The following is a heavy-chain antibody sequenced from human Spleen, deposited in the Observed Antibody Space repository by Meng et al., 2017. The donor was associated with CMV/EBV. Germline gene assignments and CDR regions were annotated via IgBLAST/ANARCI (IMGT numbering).Heavy chain of an antibody. V-gene: IGHV4-31*02. J-gene: IGHJ4*02. CDR2: IYYSGST. CDR1: GGSISSSGDY. D-gene: IGHD4-11*01. CDR3: ARNRRDYSNYYFDY. Sequence: SGGSISSSGDYWSWIRQHPGKGLEWIGYIYYSGSTYYNPSLKSRVTISVDTSKNQFSLKLSSVTAADTAVYYCARNRRDYSNYYFDYWGQGTLVTVSS.